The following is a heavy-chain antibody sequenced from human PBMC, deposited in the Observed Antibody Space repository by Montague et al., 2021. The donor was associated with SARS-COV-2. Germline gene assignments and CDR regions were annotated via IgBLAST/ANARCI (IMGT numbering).Heavy chain of an antibody. Sequence: YRRLSCAASGFPFSSYSMNWVRQAPGKGLEWVSSISSSSSYIYYADSVKGRFTISRDNAKNSLYLQMNSLRAEDTAVYYCARARYSSMDYFDYWGQGTLVTVSS. D-gene: IGHD6-19*01. V-gene: IGHV3-21*01. CDR1: GFPFSSYS. J-gene: IGHJ4*02. CDR3: ARARYSSMDYFDY. CDR2: ISSSSSYI.